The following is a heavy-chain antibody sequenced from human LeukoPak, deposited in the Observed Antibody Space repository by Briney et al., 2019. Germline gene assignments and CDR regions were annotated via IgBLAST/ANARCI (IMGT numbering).Heavy chain of an antibody. Sequence: GGSLRLSCATSGFTFRNYWMHWVRQAPGKGLEWVSSISSTTTYIYYADSVKGRFTISRDNAKNSLYLQMSSLRAEDTAVYYCARDDVAWNDVHWFDPWGQGTLVTVSS. D-gene: IGHD1-1*01. V-gene: IGHV3-21*01. CDR1: GFTFRNYW. CDR2: ISSTTTYI. J-gene: IGHJ5*02. CDR3: ARDDVAWNDVHWFDP.